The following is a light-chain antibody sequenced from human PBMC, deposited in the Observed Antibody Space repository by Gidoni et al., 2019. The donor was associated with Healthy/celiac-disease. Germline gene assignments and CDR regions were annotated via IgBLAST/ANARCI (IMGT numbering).Light chain of an antibody. CDR3: AAWDDSLSGVV. J-gene: IGLJ2*01. Sequence: QSVLTPPPSASGTPGQRVTISCSGSSSNIGSNYVYWYQQLPGTAPKLLIYSNNQRPSGVPDRFSGSKSGTSASLAISGPRSEDEADYYCAAWDDSLSGVVFGGGTKLTVL. CDR2: SNN. CDR1: SSNIGSNY. V-gene: IGLV1-47*02.